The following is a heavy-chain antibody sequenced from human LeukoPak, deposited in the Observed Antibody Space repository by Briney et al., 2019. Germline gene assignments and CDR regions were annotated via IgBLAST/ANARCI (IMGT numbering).Heavy chain of an antibody. CDR2: ISGSGGST. D-gene: IGHD3-22*01. CDR3: AKTYSSGYPGDFDY. CDR1: RFTFSSYA. Sequence: SGGSLRLSCAASRFTFSSYAVSWVRQPPGKGLEWVSAISGSGGSTYYADFVKGRFTISRDNSKNTLYLQMNSLRAEDTAVYYCAKTYSSGYPGDFDYWGQGTLVTVSS. J-gene: IGHJ4*02. V-gene: IGHV3-23*01.